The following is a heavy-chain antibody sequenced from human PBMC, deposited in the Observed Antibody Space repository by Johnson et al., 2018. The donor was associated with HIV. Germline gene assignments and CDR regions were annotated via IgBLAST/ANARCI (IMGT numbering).Heavy chain of an antibody. CDR2: ISSSGDII. Sequence: VQLVESGGGLVLPGGSLRLSCAASGFTFSDYYMTWIRQAPGKGLEWLSFISSSGDIIRYADSVTGRFTIARDNAKNSLILQMNSLRDEDTAVYYCARRTVTALFDIWGQGTLVTVSS. D-gene: IGHD4-17*01. CDR3: ARRTVTALFDI. CDR1: GFTFSDYY. V-gene: IGHV3-11*04. J-gene: IGHJ3*02.